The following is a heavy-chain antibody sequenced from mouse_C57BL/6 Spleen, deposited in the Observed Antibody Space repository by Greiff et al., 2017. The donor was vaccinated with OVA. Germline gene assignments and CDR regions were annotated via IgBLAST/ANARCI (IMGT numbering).Heavy chain of an antibody. CDR1: GYTFTDYY. Sequence: LQESGPELVKPGASVKISCKASGYTFTDYYINWVKQRPGQGLEWIGWIYPGSGNTKYNEKFKGKATLTVDTSSSTAYMQLSSLTSEDSAVYFCARARYYYGSSSGAMDYWGQGTSVTVSS. CDR2: IYPGSGNT. J-gene: IGHJ4*01. V-gene: IGHV1-84*01. CDR3: ARARYYYGSSSGAMDY. D-gene: IGHD1-1*01.